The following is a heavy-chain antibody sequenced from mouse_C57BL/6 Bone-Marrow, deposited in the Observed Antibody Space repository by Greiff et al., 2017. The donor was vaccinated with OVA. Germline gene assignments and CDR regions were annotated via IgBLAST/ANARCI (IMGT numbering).Heavy chain of an antibody. Sequence: EVQLQESGAELVRPGASVKLSCTASGFNIKDYYMHWVKQRPEQGLEWIGWIDPENGDTEYASKFQGKATITADTSSNTAYLQLSSLTSEDTAVYYGTYSYGSGYFDYWGQGTTLTVSS. CDR2: IDPENGDT. V-gene: IGHV14-4*01. CDR1: GFNIKDYY. J-gene: IGHJ2*01. CDR3: TYSYGSGYFDY. D-gene: IGHD1-1*01.